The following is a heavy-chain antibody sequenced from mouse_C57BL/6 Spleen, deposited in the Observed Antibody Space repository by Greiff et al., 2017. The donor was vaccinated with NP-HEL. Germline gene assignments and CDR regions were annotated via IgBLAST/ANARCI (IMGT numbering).Heavy chain of an antibody. CDR3: ARSGSSYWYFDV. V-gene: IGHV1-4*01. Sequence: QLQQSGAELARPGASVKMSCKASGYTFTSYTMHWVKQRPGQGLEWIGYINPSSGYTKYNQKFKDKATLTADKSSSTAYMQLSSLTSEDSAVYYCARSGSSYWYFDVWGTGTTVTVSS. J-gene: IGHJ1*03. CDR2: INPSSGYT. D-gene: IGHD1-1*01. CDR1: GYTFTSYT.